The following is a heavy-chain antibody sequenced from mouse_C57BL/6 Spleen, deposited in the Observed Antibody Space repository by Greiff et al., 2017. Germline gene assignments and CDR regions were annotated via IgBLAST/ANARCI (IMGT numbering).Heavy chain of an antibody. J-gene: IGHJ2*01. V-gene: IGHV1-53*01. CDR2: INPSNGGT. Sequence: VQLQQPGTELVKPGASVKLSCKASGYTFTSYWMHWVKQRPGQGLEWIGNINPSNGGTNYNEKFKSKATLTVDKSSSTAYMQLSSLTSEDSAVYYCARASGSSYVYFDYWGQGTTLTVSS. CDR1: GYTFTSYW. CDR3: ARASGSSYVYFDY. D-gene: IGHD1-1*01.